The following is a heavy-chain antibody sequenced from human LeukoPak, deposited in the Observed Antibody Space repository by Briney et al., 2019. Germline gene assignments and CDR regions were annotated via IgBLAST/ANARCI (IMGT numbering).Heavy chain of an antibody. CDR3: ARASRDGTENWLDP. CDR2: ISFDGGNQ. V-gene: IGHV3-30-3*01. Sequence: PGGSLRLSCAASGFTFSNYAMPWVRQAPGKGLEWGAVISFDGGNQFYADSLKGRFTISRDNSKNMLYLQVNSLRTEDTAVYYCARASRDGTENWLDPWGQGTLVTVSS. D-gene: IGHD5-24*01. J-gene: IGHJ5*02. CDR1: GFTFSNYA.